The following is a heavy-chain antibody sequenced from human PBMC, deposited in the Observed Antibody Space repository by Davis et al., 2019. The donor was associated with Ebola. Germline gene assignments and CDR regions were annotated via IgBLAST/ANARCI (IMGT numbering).Heavy chain of an antibody. Sequence: PGGSLRLSCAASALSFSDYYMSWIRQASGKGLEWVSYISISSGFSNYADSVKGRFTISRDNAKNSLYLQMNSLRAEDTAVHYCARGPRKMATTNFDYWGQGTLVTVSS. V-gene: IGHV3-11*06. D-gene: IGHD5-24*01. CDR2: ISISSGFS. CDR3: ARGPRKMATTNFDY. J-gene: IGHJ4*02. CDR1: ALSFSDYY.